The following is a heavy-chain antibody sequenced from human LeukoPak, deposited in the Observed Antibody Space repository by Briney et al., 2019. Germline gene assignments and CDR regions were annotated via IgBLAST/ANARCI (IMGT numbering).Heavy chain of an antibody. V-gene: IGHV3-9*01. CDR3: AKAKGGPFDY. CDR2: ISWNSGSI. CDR1: GFTFDDYA. D-gene: IGHD2-15*01. J-gene: IGHJ4*02. Sequence: GGSLRLSCAASGFTFDDYAMHWVRQAPGKGLEWVSGISWNSGSIGYADSVKGRFTISRDNAKNSLYLQMNGLRAEDTALYYCAKAKGGPFDYWGQGTLVTVSS.